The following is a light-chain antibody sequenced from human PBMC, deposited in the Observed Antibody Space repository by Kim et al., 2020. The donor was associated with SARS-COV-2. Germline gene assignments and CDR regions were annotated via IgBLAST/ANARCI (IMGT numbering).Light chain of an antibody. CDR3: QAWDSSTVV. CDR2: QDS. CDR1: KVGDKY. V-gene: IGLV3-1*01. Sequence: SVSLGQTARITCSGDKVGDKYACWYQQKPGQSPVLVIYQDSKRPSGIPERFSGSNSGNTATLTISGTQAMDEADYYSQAWDSSTVVFGGGTQLTVL. J-gene: IGLJ2*01.